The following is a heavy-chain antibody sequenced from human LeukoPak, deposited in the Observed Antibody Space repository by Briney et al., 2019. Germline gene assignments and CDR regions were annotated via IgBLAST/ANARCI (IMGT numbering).Heavy chain of an antibody. CDR1: GGSISSSSYY. J-gene: IGHJ6*03. D-gene: IGHD2-2*01. Sequence: SETLSLTCTVSGGSISSSSYYWGWIRQPPGKGLEWIGSIYYSGSTYYNPSLKSRVTISVDTSKNQFSLKLSSVTAADTAVYYCARGGYCSSTSCLPDYYYMDVWGKGTTVTVSS. V-gene: IGHV4-39*07. CDR3: ARGGYCSSTSCLPDYYYMDV. CDR2: IYYSGST.